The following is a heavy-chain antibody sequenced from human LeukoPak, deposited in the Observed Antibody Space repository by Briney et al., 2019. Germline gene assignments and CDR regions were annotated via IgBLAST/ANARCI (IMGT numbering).Heavy chain of an antibody. CDR2: ISGSGGST. V-gene: IGHV3-23*01. CDR3: ANRPGNHDIMTQYYFDF. D-gene: IGHD3-9*01. Sequence: GGSLRLSCAASGFTFSSYAMSWVRQAPGKGLEWVSAISGSGGSTYHADSVKGRFTISRDNSKNTLYLQMNSLRAEDTAVYYCANRPGNHDIMTQYYFDFWGQGTLVTVSS. J-gene: IGHJ4*02. CDR1: GFTFSSYA.